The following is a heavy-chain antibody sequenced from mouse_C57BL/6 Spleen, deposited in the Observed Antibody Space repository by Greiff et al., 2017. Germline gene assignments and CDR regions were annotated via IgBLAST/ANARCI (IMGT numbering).Heavy chain of an antibody. D-gene: IGHD1-1*01. CDR3: ARNYGSSYAMDY. CDR1: GYTFTSYW. J-gene: IGHJ4*01. Sequence: QVQLQQPGAELVRPGSSVKLSCKASGYTFTSYWMHWVKQRPIQGLEWIGNIDPSDSETHYNQKFKDKATLTVDKSSSTAYMQLSSLTSEASAVYYCARNYGSSYAMDYWGQGTSVTVSS. CDR2: IDPSDSET. V-gene: IGHV1-52*01.